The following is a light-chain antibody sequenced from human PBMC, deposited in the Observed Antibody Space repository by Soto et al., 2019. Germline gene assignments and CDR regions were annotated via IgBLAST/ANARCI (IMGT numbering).Light chain of an antibody. J-gene: IGKJ2*03. Sequence: ETVMTQSPDTLSVSPGESATLSCRASQDVSTNLAWFHHKPGQTPRLVLYGASKRATGIPARFSGSGSGRHFSLTISSLQSEDFLVYYCQHYNNCPPYSFGQGTKVDIK. CDR3: QHYNNCPPYS. V-gene: IGKV3-15*01. CDR2: GAS. CDR1: QDVSTN.